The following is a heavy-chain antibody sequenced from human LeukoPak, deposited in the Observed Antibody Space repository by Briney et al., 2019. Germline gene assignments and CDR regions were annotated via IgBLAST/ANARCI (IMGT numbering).Heavy chain of an antibody. J-gene: IGHJ6*02. CDR2: FDPEDGET. Sequence: ASVKVSCKVSGYTLTELSMHWVRQAPGKGLEWMGGFDPEDGETIYAQKFQGRVTMTEDTSTDTAYMELSSLRSEDTAVYYCATAGYCSGGSCYPHYYYGMDVWGQGTTVTVSS. CDR3: ATAGYCSGGSCYPHYYYGMDV. V-gene: IGHV1-24*01. CDR1: GYTLTELS. D-gene: IGHD2-15*01.